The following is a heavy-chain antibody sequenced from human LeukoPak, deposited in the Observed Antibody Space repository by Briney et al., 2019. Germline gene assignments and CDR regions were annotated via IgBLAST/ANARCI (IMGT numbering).Heavy chain of an antibody. V-gene: IGHV3-48*01. D-gene: IGHD2-15*01. CDR3: ARGYCSGGTCYEYHYYYYMDV. CDR1: GFTFSSYS. CDR2: ISSSSSTI. J-gene: IGHJ6*03. Sequence: GGSLRLSCAASGFTFSSYSMNWVRQAPGKGLEWVSYISSSSSTIYYADSVKGRFTISRDNAKNSLYLQMNSLRAEDTAIYYCARGYCSGGTCYEYHYYYYMDVWGTGTTVTISS.